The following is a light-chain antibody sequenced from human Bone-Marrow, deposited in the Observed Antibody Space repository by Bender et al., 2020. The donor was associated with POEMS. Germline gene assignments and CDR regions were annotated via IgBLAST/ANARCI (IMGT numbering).Light chain of an antibody. Sequence: SYELTQPPSVSVSPGQTASISCSGDNLGNKYACWYQQKPGQSPVLVIYQDTMRPSGVPERFSASNSGNTATLTISGKEAMKEDDKDCQARNGGTVGLGRGTKLTSL. V-gene: IGLV3-1*01. CDR2: QDT. CDR3: QARNGGTVG. J-gene: IGLJ2*01. CDR1: NLGNKY.